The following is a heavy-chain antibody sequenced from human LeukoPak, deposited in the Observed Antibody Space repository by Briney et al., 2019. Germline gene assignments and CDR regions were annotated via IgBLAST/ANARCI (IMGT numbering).Heavy chain of an antibody. CDR3: AKNREGGSTCLDC. CDR2: ISGSGGST. V-gene: IGHV3-23*01. Sequence: PGGSLRLSCAASGFTFSSYAMSWVRQAPGKGLEWVSVISGSGGSTNYAGSVKGRFTISRDNSENTLYLRMNSLRAEDTAVYYCAKNREGGSTCLDCWGQGTLVTVSS. CDR1: GFTFSSYA. D-gene: IGHD1-26*01. J-gene: IGHJ4*02.